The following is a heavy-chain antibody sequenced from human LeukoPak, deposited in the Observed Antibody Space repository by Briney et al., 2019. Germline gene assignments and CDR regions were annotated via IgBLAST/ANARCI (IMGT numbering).Heavy chain of an antibody. V-gene: IGHV3-15*01. CDR1: GLTFRNAW. CDR2: IKSKIDGRTA. J-gene: IGHJ3*02. CDR3: TTRTWADGFDI. D-gene: IGHD2-2*01. Sequence: PGGSLRLSCAASGLTFRNAWMNWVRQAPGKGLEWVGRIKSKIDGRTADYAAPVKGRITISRDDSKNMLYLQINSLKADDTALYYCTTRTWADGFDIWGQGTMVTVSS.